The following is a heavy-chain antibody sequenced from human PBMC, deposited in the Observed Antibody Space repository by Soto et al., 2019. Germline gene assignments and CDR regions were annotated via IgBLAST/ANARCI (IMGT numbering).Heavy chain of an antibody. CDR2: IIPIFGTA. D-gene: IGHD4-4*01. CDR3: ARVITTPTPLDI. Sequence: GASVKVSCKASGGTFSSYAISWVRQAPGQGLEWMGGIIPIFGTANYAQKFQGRVTVTADESTSTAYMELSSLRSEDTAVYYCARVITTPTPLDIWGQGTMVTVSS. J-gene: IGHJ3*02. CDR1: GGTFSSYA. V-gene: IGHV1-69*13.